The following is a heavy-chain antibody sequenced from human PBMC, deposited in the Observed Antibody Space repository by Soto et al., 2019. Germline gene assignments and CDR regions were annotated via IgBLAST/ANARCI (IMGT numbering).Heavy chain of an antibody. CDR2: IIPIFGTA. D-gene: IGHD3-9*01. CDR3: ASPAPRDILTGYLYYYYGMDV. J-gene: IGHJ6*02. CDR1: GGTFSSYA. V-gene: IGHV1-69*13. Sequence: ASVKVSCKASGGTFSSYAISWVRQAPGQGLEWMGGIIPIFGTANYAQKFQGKVTITADESTSTAYMELSSLRSEDTAVYYCASPAPRDILTGYLYYYYGMDVWGQGTTVTVSS.